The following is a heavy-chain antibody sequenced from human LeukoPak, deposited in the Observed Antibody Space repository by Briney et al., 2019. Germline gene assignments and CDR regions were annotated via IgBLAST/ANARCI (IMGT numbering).Heavy chain of an antibody. CDR1: GFTFDDYG. Sequence: GGSLRLSCAASGFTFDDYGMSWVRQAPGKGLEWVSGINWNGGSTGYADSVKGRFTISRDNAKNSLYLQMNSLRAEDTAVYYCARASYVWGSMMFDYWGQGTLVTVSS. CDR3: ARASYVWGSMMFDY. CDR2: INWNGGST. J-gene: IGHJ4*02. D-gene: IGHD3-16*01. V-gene: IGHV3-20*04.